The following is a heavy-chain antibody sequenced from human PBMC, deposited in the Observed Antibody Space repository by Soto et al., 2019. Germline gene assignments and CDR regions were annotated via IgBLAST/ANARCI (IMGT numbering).Heavy chain of an antibody. D-gene: IGHD2-2*01. J-gene: IGHJ6*02. CDR1: GFTFTSHA. CDR2: ISYDAIDK. CDR3: AKDSGYQMLNKYFYYSLDA. Sequence: QGQLVESGGGVVQPGRSLRLSCAASGFTFTSHAMHWVRQTPGKGLEWVAAISYDAIDKKYASSVKGRFTVSRDKVKDTLAPQTNSLRPEHTAVYYCAKDSGYQMLNKYFYYSLDAWGQGTTVTVSS. V-gene: IGHV3-30*18.